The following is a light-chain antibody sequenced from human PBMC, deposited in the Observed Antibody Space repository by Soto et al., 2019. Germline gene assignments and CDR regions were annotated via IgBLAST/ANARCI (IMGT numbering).Light chain of an antibody. V-gene: IGLV1-51*01. CDR1: SSNIGNSY. CDR2: DNN. J-gene: IGLJ2*01. CDR3: GTWDSSLSAVV. Sequence: QSVLTQPPSVSAAPGQTVTISCSGSSSNIGNSYVSWYQQIPGTAPKLLIYDNNNRPSWIPDRFSGSKSGTSATLDITGLQTGDEADYYCGTWDSSLSAVVFGGGTQLTVL.